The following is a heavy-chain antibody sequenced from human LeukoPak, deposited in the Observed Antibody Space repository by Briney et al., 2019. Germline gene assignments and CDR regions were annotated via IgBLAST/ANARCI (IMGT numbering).Heavy chain of an antibody. Sequence: PGGSLRLSCAASGFSFSSYAMSWVRQAPGKGLEWVSIISSSGGSTYYADSVKGRFTISRDNSKNTLYLQMNSLRAEDTAVYYCAKDHCSSTSCPAVFDYWGQGTLVTVSS. CDR1: GFSFSSYA. CDR3: AKDHCSSTSCPAVFDY. V-gene: IGHV3-23*01. CDR2: ISSSGGST. D-gene: IGHD2-2*01. J-gene: IGHJ4*02.